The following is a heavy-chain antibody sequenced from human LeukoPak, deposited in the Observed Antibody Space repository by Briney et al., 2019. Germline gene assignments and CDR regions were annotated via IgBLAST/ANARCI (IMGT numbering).Heavy chain of an antibody. Sequence: PSETLSLTCTVPGYSISSGYYWGWIRQPPGKGLEWIGSIYHSGSTYYNPSLKSRVTISVDTSKNQFSLKLSSVTAADTAVYYCARGTGTSFDPWGQGTLVTVSS. D-gene: IGHD1-1*01. CDR3: ARGTGTSFDP. V-gene: IGHV4-38-2*02. J-gene: IGHJ5*02. CDR2: IYHSGST. CDR1: GYSISSGYY.